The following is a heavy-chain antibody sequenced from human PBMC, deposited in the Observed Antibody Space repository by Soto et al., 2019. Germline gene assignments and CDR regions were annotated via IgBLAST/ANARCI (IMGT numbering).Heavy chain of an antibody. D-gene: IGHD6-6*01. CDR1: GGTFSSYA. CDR2: IVPIFGTA. CDR3: ARWEYSSSSRRFDY. J-gene: IGHJ4*02. V-gene: IGHV1-69*13. Sequence: VASVKVSCKASGGTFSSYAISWVRQAPGQGLEWMGGIVPIFGTADYAQKFQGRVTITADESTSTAYMELSSLRSEDTAVYYCARWEYSSSSRRFDYWGQGTLVTVSS.